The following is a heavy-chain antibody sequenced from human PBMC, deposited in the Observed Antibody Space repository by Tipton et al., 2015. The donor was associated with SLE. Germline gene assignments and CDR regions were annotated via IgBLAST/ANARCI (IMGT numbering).Heavy chain of an antibody. CDR3: ARGMTMVQGAKGYYFDY. CDR1: GGSFSGYY. D-gene: IGHD3-10*01. V-gene: IGHV4-34*01. CDR2: INHSGST. J-gene: IGHJ4*02. Sequence: TLSLTCAVYGGSFSGYYWSWIRQPPGKGLEWIGEINHSGSTNYNPSLKGRVTISVDTSKNQFSLKLSSVTAADTAVYYCARGMTMVQGAKGYYFDYWGQGTLVTVSS.